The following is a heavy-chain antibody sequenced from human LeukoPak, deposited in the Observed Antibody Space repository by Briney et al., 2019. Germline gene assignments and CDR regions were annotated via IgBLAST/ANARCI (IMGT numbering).Heavy chain of an antibody. Sequence: SQTLSLTCTVSGGSISSGGYYWSWIRQPPGKGLEWIGYIYHSGSTYYNPSLKSRVTISVDRSKNQFSLKLSSVTAADTAVYYCARDENGSSDYYYYMDVWGKGTTVTVSS. V-gene: IGHV4-30-2*01. J-gene: IGHJ6*03. CDR1: GGSISSGGYY. D-gene: IGHD6-6*01. CDR2: IYHSGST. CDR3: ARDENGSSDYYYYMDV.